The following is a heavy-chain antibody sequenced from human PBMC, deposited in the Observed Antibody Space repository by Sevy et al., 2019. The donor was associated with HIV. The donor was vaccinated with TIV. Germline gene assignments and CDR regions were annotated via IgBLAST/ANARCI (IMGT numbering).Heavy chain of an antibody. CDR2: ISSTSSTI. J-gene: IGHJ3*02. V-gene: IGHV3-48*02. CDR1: GFTFGSYS. CDR3: ARDLDGGNWGYASDI. D-gene: IGHD7-27*01. Sequence: GGSLRLSCAASGFTFGSYSMNWVRQAPGKGLEWVSYISSTSSTIYYADSVKGRFTISRDNAKNSLYLQMNSLRDEDTAVYYCARDLDGGNWGYASDIWGQGTMVTVSS.